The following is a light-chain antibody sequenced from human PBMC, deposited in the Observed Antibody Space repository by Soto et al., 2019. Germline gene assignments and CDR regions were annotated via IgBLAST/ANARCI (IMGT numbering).Light chain of an antibody. CDR3: IQRNEFPCLT. V-gene: IGKV2-40*01. CDR1: QSLLDSDDGDTY. J-gene: IGKJ4*02. Sequence: DFVMTQTPLSLPVTPGEPASISCRSIQSLLDSDDGDTYLVWYLQKAGQSPQLLIYTRSCLASGVPDRFIGSGSATDYTLNISRVEAADVGVYYCIQRNEFPCLTFGGGTKVEIK. CDR2: TRS.